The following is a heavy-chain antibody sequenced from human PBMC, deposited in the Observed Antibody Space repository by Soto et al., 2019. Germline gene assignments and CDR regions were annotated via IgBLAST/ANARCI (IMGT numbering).Heavy chain of an antibody. CDR1: GFTFSSYS. D-gene: IGHD2-15*01. CDR2: ISSSSSYI. V-gene: IGHV3-21*01. J-gene: IGHJ4*02. Sequence: EVQLVESGGGLVKPGGSLRLSCAASGFTFSSYSMNWVRQAPGKGLEWVSSISSSSSYIYYADSVKGRFTISRDNAKNSLYLQMNSLRAEDTAVYYCARVKWSTQDYDYWGQGTLVTVSS. CDR3: ARVKWSTQDYDY.